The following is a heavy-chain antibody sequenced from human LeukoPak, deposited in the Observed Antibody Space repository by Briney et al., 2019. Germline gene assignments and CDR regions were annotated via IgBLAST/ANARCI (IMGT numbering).Heavy chain of an antibody. Sequence: PSETLSLTCTVSGGSISSYYWSWIRQPPGKGLEWIGYIFYSGSTNYNPSLKSRVTISVDTSKNQFSLKLSSVAAADTAVYYCARVYYSNSYDYWYFDLWGRGTLVTGSS. CDR1: GGSISSYY. V-gene: IGHV4-59*01. D-gene: IGHD6-13*01. CDR2: IFYSGST. CDR3: ARVYYSNSYDYWYFDL. J-gene: IGHJ2*01.